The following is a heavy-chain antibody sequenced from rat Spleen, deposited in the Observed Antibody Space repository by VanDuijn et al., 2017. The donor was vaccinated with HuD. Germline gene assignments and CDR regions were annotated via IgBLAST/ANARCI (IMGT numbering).Heavy chain of an antibody. Sequence: QVQLMESGPGLVQPSETLSLTCAVSGFSLISYNVHWVRQPPGKGLEWMGVMWNGGSTDYNSALKSRLSISRDTSKSQVFLKMNSLQTEDTAIYFCTRERVPGFAFYFDYWGQGVMVTVSS. CDR1: GFSLISYN. CDR3: TRERVPGFAFYFDY. D-gene: IGHD1-4*01. CDR2: MWNGGST. V-gene: IGHV2-45*01. J-gene: IGHJ2*01.